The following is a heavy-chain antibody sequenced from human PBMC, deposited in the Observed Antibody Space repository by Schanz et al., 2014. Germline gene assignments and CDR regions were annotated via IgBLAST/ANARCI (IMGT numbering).Heavy chain of an antibody. CDR2: ITSSSYNL. CDR1: GFAFSTYS. D-gene: IGHD3-10*01. V-gene: IGHV3-21*04. CDR3: ARFRVHYSDF. J-gene: IGHJ4*02. Sequence: EVQLVESGGGLVKPGGSLRLSCAASGFAFSTYSMTWVRQAPGKGLEWVSSITSSSYNLYYADSVKGRFTISRDNAKNSLYLQMINLRAEDTAFYYCARFRVHYSDFWGQGVLVTVSS.